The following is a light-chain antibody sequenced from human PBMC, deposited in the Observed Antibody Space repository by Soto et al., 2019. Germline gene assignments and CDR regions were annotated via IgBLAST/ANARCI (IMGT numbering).Light chain of an antibody. Sequence: DIQMTQTPSSVSASVGDRVTITCRASQTISSWLAWYQQKPGKAPKLLIYDVSTLGSGVPSRFSGSGSGTDFTLTISSLQADDFATYYCQQYNTFWTFGQGTKVDI. CDR1: QTISSW. J-gene: IGKJ1*01. V-gene: IGKV1-5*01. CDR3: QQYNTFWT. CDR2: DVS.